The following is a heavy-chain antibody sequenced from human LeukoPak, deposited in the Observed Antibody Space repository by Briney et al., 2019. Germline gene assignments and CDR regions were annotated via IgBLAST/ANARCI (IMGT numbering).Heavy chain of an antibody. CDR3: ARSGGGYIAAAGIYYFDY. CDR1: GFTFSSYA. Sequence: TGGSLRLSCAASGFTFSSYAMHWVRQAPGKGLEWVAVIWYDGSNKYYADSVKGRFTISRDNSKNTLYLQMNSLRAEDTAVYYCARSGGGYIAAAGIYYFDYWGQGTLVTVSS. D-gene: IGHD6-13*01. J-gene: IGHJ4*02. CDR2: IWYDGSNK. V-gene: IGHV3-33*08.